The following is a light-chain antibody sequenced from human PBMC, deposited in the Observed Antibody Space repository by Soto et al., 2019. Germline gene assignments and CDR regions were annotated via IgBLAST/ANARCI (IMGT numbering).Light chain of an antibody. CDR3: SSFTTGTAFVL. V-gene: IGLV2-14*03. J-gene: IGLJ2*01. CDR1: SSDITYYNY. Sequence: QSALTQPASASGSPGQSITISCTGTSSDITYYNYVSWYQQHPGKAPKLMIYDVSNRPSGVSNRFSGSKSGNTASLTISGLQAEDEAYYYCSSFTTGTAFVLFGGGTKLTVL. CDR2: DVS.